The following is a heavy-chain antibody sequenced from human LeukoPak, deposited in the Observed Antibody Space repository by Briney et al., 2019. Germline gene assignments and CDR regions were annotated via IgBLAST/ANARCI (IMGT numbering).Heavy chain of an antibody. CDR3: ARDVHYYGTGWKYYFEY. J-gene: IGHJ4*02. CDR2: IWFDGSNQ. D-gene: IGHD6-19*01. V-gene: IGHV3-33*01. CDR1: GFTIRDYH. Sequence: GRSLRLSCAASGFTIRDYHMNWVRKAPGKGLEWVAVIWFDGSNQYYADSVRGRFTISRDNSNNMLYLQMNSLRVEDTAVYFCARDVHYYGTGWKYYFEYWGQGALVTVSS.